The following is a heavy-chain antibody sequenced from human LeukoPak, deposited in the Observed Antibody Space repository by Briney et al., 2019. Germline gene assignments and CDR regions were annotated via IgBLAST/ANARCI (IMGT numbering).Heavy chain of an antibody. CDR3: ARYTTRYGSGTENYYYYMDV. CDR1: GGSISSSSHY. Sequence: PSETLSLACTVSGGSISSSSHYWAWIRQPPGKGLEWIANIYYSGNTYYNPSLKSRVTISVDMSKNQFSLKLSSVTAADTAVYYCARYTTRYGSGTENYYYYMDVWGKGTTVTISS. D-gene: IGHD3-10*01. CDR2: IYYSGNT. V-gene: IGHV4-39*01. J-gene: IGHJ6*03.